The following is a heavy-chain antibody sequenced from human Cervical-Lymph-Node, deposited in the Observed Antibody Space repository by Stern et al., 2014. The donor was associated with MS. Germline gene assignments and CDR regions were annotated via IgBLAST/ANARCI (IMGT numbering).Heavy chain of an antibody. Sequence: QVQLVQSVAEVKKPGASVKDTCKTSENTFTGYYIHWVRQAPGQGLEWMGWINPNSGATNYAQRFQDRVSLTSDTSNSLAYMELDRLTSGDTAVYYCARISLGSGIDYWGQGSLVTVSS. D-gene: IGHD1-26*01. CDR2: INPNSGAT. J-gene: IGHJ4*02. CDR1: ENTFTGYY. CDR3: ARISLGSGIDY. V-gene: IGHV1-2*02.